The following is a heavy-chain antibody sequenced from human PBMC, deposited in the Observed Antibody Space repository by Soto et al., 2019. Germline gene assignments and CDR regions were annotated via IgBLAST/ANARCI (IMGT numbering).Heavy chain of an antibody. CDR1: GGSVSSGSYY. Sequence: SETLSPTCTVSGGSVSSGSYYWSWIRQPPGKGLEWIGYIYYSGSTNYNPSLKSRVTISVDTSKNQFSLKLSSVTAADTAVYYCARVIMITFGGVIDGGCDAFDIWGQGTMVTVSS. CDR3: ARVIMITFGGVIDGGCDAFDI. J-gene: IGHJ3*02. V-gene: IGHV4-61*01. D-gene: IGHD3-16*02. CDR2: IYYSGST.